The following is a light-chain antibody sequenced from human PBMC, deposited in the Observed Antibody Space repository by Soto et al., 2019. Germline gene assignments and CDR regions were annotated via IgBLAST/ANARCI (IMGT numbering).Light chain of an antibody. CDR1: SSSIGSNT. CDR3: ATWDDSLNGGV. CDR2: NND. Sequence: QTVVTQPPSASGTPGQRVTISCSGSSSSIGSNTVNWYQQLPGTAPKLLIYNNDQRPSGVPDRFSASKSGTSASLAISGLQSGDEADYYCATWDDSLNGGVFGGGTKLTVL. V-gene: IGLV1-44*01. J-gene: IGLJ3*02.